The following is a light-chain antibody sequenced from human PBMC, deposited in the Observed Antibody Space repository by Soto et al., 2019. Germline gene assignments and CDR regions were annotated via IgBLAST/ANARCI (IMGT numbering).Light chain of an antibody. CDR3: QQYGHSPLT. Sequence: DIVLTQYPGTLSVSPGERATLSCRASQTLTNISLAWYQQGPGQAPRLLVYEASSRATGISNRFSGSGSGSDFTLTINKLETGDSAVYYCQQYGHSPLTFGGGTKVEIK. CDR2: EAS. J-gene: IGKJ4*01. CDR1: QTLTNIS. V-gene: IGKV3-20*01.